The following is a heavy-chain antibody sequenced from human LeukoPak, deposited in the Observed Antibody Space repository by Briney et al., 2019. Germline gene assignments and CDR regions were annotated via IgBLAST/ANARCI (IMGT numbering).Heavy chain of an antibody. J-gene: IGHJ4*02. Sequence: PGGSLRLSCGASGFTFSNFAMNWVRQGPGKGLEWVSTISGRGSSTFHADSVRGRFTISRDNSKSTLSLQMNSLRAEDTAVYYCAKDRGGSSWPLFDYWGQGTLVTVSS. D-gene: IGHD1-26*01. V-gene: IGHV3-23*01. CDR3: AKDRGGSSWPLFDY. CDR2: ISGRGSST. CDR1: GFTFSNFA.